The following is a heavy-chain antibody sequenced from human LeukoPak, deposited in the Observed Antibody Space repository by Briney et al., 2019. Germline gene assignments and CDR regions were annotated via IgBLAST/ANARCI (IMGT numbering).Heavy chain of an antibody. V-gene: IGHV1-2*06. CDR1: GYTFTGYY. CDR2: INPNSGGT. Sequence: ASVKVSCKASGYTFTGYYMHWVRQAPGQGLEWMGRINPNSGGTNYAQKFQGRVTMTRDTSISTAYMELSRLRSDDTAVYYCARELRITMGRGVMNYWGQGTLVTVSS. J-gene: IGHJ4*02. CDR3: ARELRITMGRGVMNY. D-gene: IGHD3-10*01.